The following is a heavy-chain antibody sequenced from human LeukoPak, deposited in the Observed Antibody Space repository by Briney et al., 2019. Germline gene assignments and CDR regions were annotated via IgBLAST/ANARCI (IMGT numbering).Heavy chain of an antibody. J-gene: IGHJ4*02. CDR3: SKGRRNLPIRANLAFFCL. Sequence: SETLSLTCAVYGGSFSGYYWNWIRQPPGKGLEWIGEINHSGSTNYIPSLKSRVTISVDTSKNQFSLKLSSVTAADTAVYYCSKGRRNLPIRANLAFFCLWGLGTLVTPSS. CDR1: GGSFSGYY. CDR2: INHSGST. V-gene: IGHV4-34*01. D-gene: IGHD3-3*01.